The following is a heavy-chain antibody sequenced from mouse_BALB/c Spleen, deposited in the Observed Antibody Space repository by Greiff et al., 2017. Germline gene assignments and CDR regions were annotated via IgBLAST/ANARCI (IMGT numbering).Heavy chain of an antibody. CDR2: IWRGGST. J-gene: IGHJ4*01. D-gene: IGHD1-1*01. CDR3: AKKNYYGSSYAMDY. CDR1: GFSLTSYG. V-gene: IGHV2-5-1*01. Sequence: VKLVESGPSLVQPSQSLSITCTVSGFSLTSYGVHWVRQSPGKGLEWLGVIWRGGSTDYNAAFMSRLSITKDNSKSQVFFKMNSLQADDTAIYYCAKKNYYGSSYAMDYWGQGTSVTVSS.